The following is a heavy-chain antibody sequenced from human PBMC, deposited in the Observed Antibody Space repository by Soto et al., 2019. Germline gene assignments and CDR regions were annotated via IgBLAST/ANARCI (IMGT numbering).Heavy chain of an antibody. J-gene: IGHJ4*02. V-gene: IGHV3-15*01. CDR3: PTIVAGTGY. CDR1: GFRFIDGW. Sequence: EVHLVESGGGLVKPGGSLRLSCAASGFRFIDGWMSWVRQAPGRGLEWVGRVKSKVSGGTTDYGAPVEGRFTISRDDSKNTLYLQMYTLKTEDTAVYYCPTIVAGTGYWGQGTLVSVSS. D-gene: IGHD6-19*01. CDR2: VKSKVSGGTT.